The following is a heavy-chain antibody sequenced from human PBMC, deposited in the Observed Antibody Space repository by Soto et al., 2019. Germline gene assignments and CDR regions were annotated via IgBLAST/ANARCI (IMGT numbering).Heavy chain of an antibody. CDR1: GYTFTSSY. CDR2: INPSGGST. Sequence: ASVKVSCKASGYTFTSSYMHWVRQAPGQGLEWMGIINPSGGSTSYAQKFQGRVTMTRDTSTSTVYMELSSLRSEDTAVYYCARAITMTAMEDYYYGMDVWGQGTTVTVSS. J-gene: IGHJ6*02. D-gene: IGHD2-21*02. V-gene: IGHV1-46*01. CDR3: ARAITMTAMEDYYYGMDV.